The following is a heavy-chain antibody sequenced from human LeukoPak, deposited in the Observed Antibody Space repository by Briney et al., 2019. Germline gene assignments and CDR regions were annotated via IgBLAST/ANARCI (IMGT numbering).Heavy chain of an antibody. CDR1: GDSVSRNTAG. Sequence: SQTLSLTCAISGDSVSRNTAGWNWIRQSPSRGLEWLGRTYYRSKWYNDFAPSVRNRITINPDTFKNQFSLQLNSVTPEDTAVYYCARASIGTARYMDVWGKGTTVTVSS. D-gene: IGHD1-1*01. CDR2: TYYRSKWYN. V-gene: IGHV6-1*01. CDR3: ARASIGTARYMDV. J-gene: IGHJ6*03.